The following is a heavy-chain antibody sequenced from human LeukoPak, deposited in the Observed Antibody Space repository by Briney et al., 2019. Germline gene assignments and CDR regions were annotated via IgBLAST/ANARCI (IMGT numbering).Heavy chain of an antibody. Sequence: SETLSLTCAVYGGSFSGYYWSWIRQPPGKGLEWIGEINHSGSTNYNPSLKSRVTISVDTSKNQFSLKLSSVTAADTAVYYCARNSDYDSDFDYWGQGTLVTVSS. J-gene: IGHJ4*02. D-gene: IGHD5-12*01. CDR2: INHSGST. V-gene: IGHV4-34*01. CDR3: ARNSDYDSDFDY. CDR1: GGSFSGYY.